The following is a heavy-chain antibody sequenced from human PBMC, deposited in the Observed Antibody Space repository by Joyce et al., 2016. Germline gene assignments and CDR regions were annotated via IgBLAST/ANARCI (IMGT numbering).Heavy chain of an antibody. CDR2: ISYDGSTK. J-gene: IGHJ6*02. CDR1: GFTFTTYG. CDR3: AKERLEWELRPFYYGMDV. Sequence: QVHLVESGGGVVQPGRSLRLSCAASGFTFTTYGVHWVRQAPGKGVEWVAVISYDGSTKYYVDSVKGRFTISRDNSKNTLYLQMNSLRPEDTAVYYCAKERLEWELRPFYYGMDVWGQGTTVTVSS. V-gene: IGHV3-30*18. D-gene: IGHD1-26*01.